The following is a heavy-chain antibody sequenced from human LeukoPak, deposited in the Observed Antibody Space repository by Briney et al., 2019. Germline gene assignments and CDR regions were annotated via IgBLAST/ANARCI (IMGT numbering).Heavy chain of an antibody. CDR3: ARGSEDYYDIGIASFWFDP. V-gene: IGHV3-11*01. CDR1: GFTFSDYY. Sequence: GGSLRLSCAASGFTFSDYYMSWIRQAPGKGLEWVSYISSSGSTIYYADSVKGRFTISRDNAKNSLYLQMNSLRAEDTAVYYCARGSEDYYDIGIASFWFDPWGQGTLVTVSS. D-gene: IGHD3-22*01. J-gene: IGHJ5*02. CDR2: ISSSGSTI.